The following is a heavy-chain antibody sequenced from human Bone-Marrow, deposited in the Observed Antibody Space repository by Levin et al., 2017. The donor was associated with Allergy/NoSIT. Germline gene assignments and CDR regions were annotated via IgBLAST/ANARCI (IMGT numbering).Heavy chain of an antibody. Sequence: PGGSLRLSCSASGFTFSSYAMHWVRQAPGKGLEYVSGIRSNVGSTNYTDSVKGRFTISRDNSKNTLYLQMSSLRNEDTALYYCVKDYCSSLSCYLDYWGQGTLVTVSS. CDR3: VKDYCSSLSCYLDY. D-gene: IGHD2-2*01. J-gene: IGHJ4*02. CDR1: GFTFSSYA. CDR2: IRSNVGST. V-gene: IGHV3-64D*06.